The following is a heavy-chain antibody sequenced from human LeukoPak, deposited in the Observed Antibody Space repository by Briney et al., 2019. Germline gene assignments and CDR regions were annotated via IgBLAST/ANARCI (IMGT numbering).Heavy chain of an antibody. CDR2: INAGNGNT. V-gene: IGHV1-3*01. CDR3: ARDEVMREYYYGSGPRIGMDV. J-gene: IGHJ6*02. CDR1: GYTFTSYA. Sequence: ASVKVSCKASGYTFTSYAMHWVRQAPGQRLEWMGWINAGNGNTKYSQKFQGRVTITRDTSASTAYMELSSLRSEDTAVYYCARDEVMREYYYGSGPRIGMDVWGQGTTVTVSS. D-gene: IGHD3-10*01.